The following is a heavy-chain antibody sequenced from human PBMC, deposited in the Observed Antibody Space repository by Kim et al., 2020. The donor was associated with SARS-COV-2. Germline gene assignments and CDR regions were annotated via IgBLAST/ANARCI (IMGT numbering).Heavy chain of an antibody. J-gene: IGHJ4*02. V-gene: IGHV3-33*05. CDR2: ISYDGSNK. CDR1: GFTFSSYG. Sequence: GGSLRLSCAASGFTFSSYGMHWVRQAPGKGLEWVAVISYDGSNKYYADSVKGRFTISRDNSKNTLYLQMNSLRAEDTAVYYCARDGEYYFDYWGQGTLVTVSS. CDR3: ARDGEYYFDY.